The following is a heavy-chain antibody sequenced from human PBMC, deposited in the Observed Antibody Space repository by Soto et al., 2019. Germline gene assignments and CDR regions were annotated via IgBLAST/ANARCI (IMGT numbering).Heavy chain of an antibody. V-gene: IGHV4-4*02. CDR3: ACNGALGGKPRADQ. Sequence: QVQLVESGPRLVRPSGTLSLTCAVSGVSLSTTNWWHWVRHSPGKGLEWIGEIHHRGKTNYIPSLKARVTISVDKSKSHFSLEINSVTAADTAVYYGACNGALGGKPRADQWGQGTVVTVSS. CDR1: GVSLSTTNW. D-gene: IGHD1-1*01. J-gene: IGHJ4*02. CDR2: IHHRGKT.